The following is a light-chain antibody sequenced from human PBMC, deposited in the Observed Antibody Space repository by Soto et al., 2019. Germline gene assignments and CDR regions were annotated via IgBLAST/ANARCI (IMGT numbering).Light chain of an antibody. J-gene: IGLJ2*01. CDR3: PSYYNILRESF. V-gene: IGLV1-40*01. CDR2: GND. Sequence: QSVLTQPPSVSGAPGQRVTISCTGGRSNIEAGYHVHWYQQLPGRAPKLLVFGNDNRPSGVPDRFSGYRSSPSASLAITGLQAEDDGHYYCPSYYNILRESFFGGVTKLTVL. CDR1: RSNIEAGYH.